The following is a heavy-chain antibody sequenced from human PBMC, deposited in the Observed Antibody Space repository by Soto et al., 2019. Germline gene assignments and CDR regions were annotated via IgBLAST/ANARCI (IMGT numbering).Heavy chain of an antibody. CDR2: INAGNGNT. CDR3: ARDSVGYSSS. Sequence: GASVKVSCKASGYTLANYAIHWVRQAPGQRLEWMGWINAGNGNTKYSQKFQGRVTITRDTSASTAYMELSSLRSEDTAVYYCARDSVGYSSSWGQGTLVTVSS. J-gene: IGHJ4*02. D-gene: IGHD6-13*01. CDR1: GYTLANYA. V-gene: IGHV1-3*01.